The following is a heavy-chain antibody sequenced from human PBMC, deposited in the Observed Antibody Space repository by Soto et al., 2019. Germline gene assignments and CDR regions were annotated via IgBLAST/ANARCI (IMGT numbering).Heavy chain of an antibody. CDR1: GYTFTSYA. D-gene: IGHD6-19*01. CDR2: INAGNGNT. V-gene: IGHV1-3*01. J-gene: IGHJ4*02. CDR3: ARDIAVAGTNTY. Sequence: QVQLVQSGAEVKKPGASVKVSCKASGYTFTSYAMHWVRQAPGQRLEWMGWINAGNGNTKYSQKFQGRVTITRDTSASTAYMELSSLRSEDTAVYYCARDIAVAGTNTYWGQGTLVTVSS.